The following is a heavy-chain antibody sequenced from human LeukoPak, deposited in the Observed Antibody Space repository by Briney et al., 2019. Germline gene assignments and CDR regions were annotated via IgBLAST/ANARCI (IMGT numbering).Heavy chain of an antibody. CDR1: VFSFSVYA. Sequence: GGSLRLSRAPSVFSFSVYAMRSVRQAPGKGLERVSSISGSGGRTYYTNSVKGRFTISRENFKNTVYLEMNNLGAENTALYYCAKGGQDFDFWRFDYWGQGNLVIVSS. D-gene: IGHD3-3*01. V-gene: IGHV3-23*01. CDR3: AKGGQDFDFWRFDY. J-gene: IGHJ4*02. CDR2: ISGSGGRT.